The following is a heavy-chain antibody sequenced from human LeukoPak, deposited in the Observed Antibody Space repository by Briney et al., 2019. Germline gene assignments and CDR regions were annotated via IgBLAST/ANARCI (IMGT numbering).Heavy chain of an antibody. D-gene: IGHD6-19*01. V-gene: IGHV3-48*02. Sequence: PGGPLRLSCAASGFTFSSYSMNWVRQAPGKGLEWVSYISPGSTSIYYADSVKGRFTFSRDNAKNSLYLQMSSLRDEDTAVYYCARAAYSSGPDYWGQGTLVTVSS. J-gene: IGHJ4*02. CDR3: ARAAYSSGPDY. CDR2: ISPGSTSI. CDR1: GFTFSSYS.